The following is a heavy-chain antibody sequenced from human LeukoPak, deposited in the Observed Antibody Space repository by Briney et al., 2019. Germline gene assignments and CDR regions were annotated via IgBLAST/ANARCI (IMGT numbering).Heavy chain of an antibody. CDR1: GFTFSSYG. V-gene: IGHV3-30*18. D-gene: IGHD4-17*01. CDR3: AKEEVTTVTTGFDP. J-gene: IGHJ5*02. Sequence: GGSLRLSCAASGFTFSSYGMHWVRQAPGEGLEWVAVISYDGSNKYYADSVKGRFTISRDNSKNTLYLQMNSLRAEDTAVYYCAKEEVTTVTTGFDPWGQGTLVTVSS. CDR2: ISYDGSNK.